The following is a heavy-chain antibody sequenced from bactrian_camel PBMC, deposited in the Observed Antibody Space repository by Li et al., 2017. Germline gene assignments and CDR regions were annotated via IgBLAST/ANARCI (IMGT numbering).Heavy chain of an antibody. CDR3: AAQPGTCLQTNPAAYPT. D-gene: IGHD1*01. V-gene: IGHV3S40*01. CDR1: GYTDTTNC. Sequence: DVQLVESGGGSVQTGGSLRLSCAASGYTDTTNCMGWFRQAPGKEREGIAAIYRGGGRTWYADSVKGRFAISLDQGVNTVYLQMNSLKPEDTAIYYCAAQPGTCLQTNPAAYPTWGQGTQVTVS. CDR2: IYRGGGRT. J-gene: IGHJ6*01.